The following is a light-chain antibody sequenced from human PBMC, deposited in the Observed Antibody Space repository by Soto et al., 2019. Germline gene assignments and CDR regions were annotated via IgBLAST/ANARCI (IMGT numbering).Light chain of an antibody. CDR1: QGISSF. CDR3: QQLNTHPYT. V-gene: IGKV1-9*01. CDR2: AAS. Sequence: DIQLTQSPSFLSAAVGDRVTFTCRASQGISSFLAWYQQKPGKAPKLLISAASTLQSGVPSRLSGSGSGTEFTLTISSLQTEDFATYYCQQLNTHPYTFGQGTKLEIK. J-gene: IGKJ2*01.